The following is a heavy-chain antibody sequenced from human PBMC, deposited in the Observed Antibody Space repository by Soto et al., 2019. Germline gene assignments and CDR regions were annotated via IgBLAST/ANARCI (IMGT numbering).Heavy chain of an antibody. D-gene: IGHD3-10*01. CDR3: ARGDITMVRGVINYYYGMDV. V-gene: IGHV1-18*01. CDR1: GYTFTSYG. J-gene: IGHJ6*02. Sequence: QVPLVQSGAEVKKPGASVKVSCKASGYTFTSYGISWVRQAPGQGLEWMGWISAYNGNTNYAQKLQGRVTMTTDTSXXTXYXXLRSLRSDDTAVYYCARGDITMVRGVINYYYGMDVWGQGTTVTVSS. CDR2: ISAYNGNT.